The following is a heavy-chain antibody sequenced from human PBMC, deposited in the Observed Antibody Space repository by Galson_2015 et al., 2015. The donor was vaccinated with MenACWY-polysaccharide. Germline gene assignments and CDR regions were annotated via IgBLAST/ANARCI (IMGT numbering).Heavy chain of an antibody. V-gene: IGHV3-33*03. J-gene: IGHJ4*02. CDR2: IWYDGNNK. CDR3: ARAARAVSIDD. D-gene: IGHD3-10*01. Sequence: SLRLSCAASGFTSSSHGMHWVRQAPGKGLERVALIWYDGNNKYYTDAVKGRFTISRDDSKNTLYLQMNSLRADDTAVYYCARAARAVSIDDWGQGALVTVSS. CDR1: GFTSSSHG.